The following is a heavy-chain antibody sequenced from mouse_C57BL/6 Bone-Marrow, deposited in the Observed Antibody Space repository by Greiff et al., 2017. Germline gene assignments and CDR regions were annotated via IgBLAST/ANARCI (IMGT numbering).Heavy chain of an antibody. CDR1: GYAFSSSW. CDR3: ARSPTTVVADYYAMDY. CDR2: IYPGDGDT. J-gene: IGHJ4*01. V-gene: IGHV1-82*01. Sequence: QVQLQQSGPELVKPGASVKISCKASGYAFSSSWMNWVKQRPGKGLEWIGRIYPGDGDTNYNGKFKGKATLTADKSSSTAYMQLSSLTSEDSAVYFCARSPTTVVADYYAMDYWGQGTSVTVSS. D-gene: IGHD1-1*01.